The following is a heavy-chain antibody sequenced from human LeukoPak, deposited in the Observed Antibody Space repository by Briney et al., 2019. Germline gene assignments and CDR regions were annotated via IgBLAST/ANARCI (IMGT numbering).Heavy chain of an antibody. CDR2: ISGSGGST. CDR3: AKLGDIKYYYGSGSYQN. D-gene: IGHD3-10*01. CDR1: GFTFSSYA. J-gene: IGHJ4*02. Sequence: GGSLRLSCAASGFTFSSYAMSWVRQAPGKGLEWVSAISGSGGSTYYADSVKGRFTISRDNSKNTLYLQMNSLRAEDTAVDYCAKLGDIKYYYGSGSYQNWGQGTLVTVSS. V-gene: IGHV3-23*01.